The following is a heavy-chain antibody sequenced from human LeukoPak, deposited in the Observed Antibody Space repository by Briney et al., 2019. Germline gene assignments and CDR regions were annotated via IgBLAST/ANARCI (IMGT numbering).Heavy chain of an antibody. Sequence: AASVKVSCKASGGTFSSYAISWVRQAPGQGREWMGGIIPIFGTANYAQKFQGRVTITTDESTSTAYMELSSLRSEDTAVYYCARDVNSRGPFDYWGQGTLVTVSS. CDR2: IIPIFGTA. CDR3: ARDVNSRGPFDY. J-gene: IGHJ4*02. CDR1: GGTFSSYA. V-gene: IGHV1-69*05. D-gene: IGHD2/OR15-2a*01.